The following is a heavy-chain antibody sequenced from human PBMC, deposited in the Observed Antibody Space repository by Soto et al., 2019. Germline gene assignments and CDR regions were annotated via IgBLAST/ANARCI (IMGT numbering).Heavy chain of an antibody. Sequence: SETLSLTCTVSGGSISSYYWSWIRQPPGKGLEWIGYIYYSGSTNYDPSLKSRVTISVDTSKNQFSLKLSSVTAADTAVYYCARATGLVRRYYFDYWGQGTLVTVSS. CDR3: ARATGLVRRYYFDY. D-gene: IGHD6-19*01. CDR2: IYYSGST. CDR1: GGSISSYY. V-gene: IGHV4-59*01. J-gene: IGHJ4*02.